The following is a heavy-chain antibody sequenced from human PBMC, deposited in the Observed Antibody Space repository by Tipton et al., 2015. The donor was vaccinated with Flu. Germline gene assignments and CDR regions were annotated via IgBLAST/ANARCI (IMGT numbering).Heavy chain of an antibody. CDR1: GGSISSYY. V-gene: IGHV4-59*01. D-gene: IGHD6-13*01. Sequence: TLSLTCTVSGGSISSYYWSWIRQPPGKGLEWIGYIYYSGSTNYNPSLKSRVTISVDTSKNQFSLKLSSVTAADTAVYYCARAVGAAAVDFDYWGQGPLVTVSS. J-gene: IGHJ4*02. CDR2: IYYSGST. CDR3: ARAVGAAAVDFDY.